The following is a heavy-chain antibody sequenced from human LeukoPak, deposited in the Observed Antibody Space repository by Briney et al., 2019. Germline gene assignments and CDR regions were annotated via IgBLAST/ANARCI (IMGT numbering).Heavy chain of an antibody. J-gene: IGHJ6*02. CDR3: ARAPFFVVVVAANPFYYGMDV. V-gene: IGHV4-39*01. Sequence: SETLSLTCTVSGGSISSGGYYWSWIRQPPGKGLEWIGSIYYSGSTYYNPSLKSRVTISVDTSKNQFSLKLSSVTAADTAVYYCARAPFFVVVVAANPFYYGMDVWGQGTTVTVSS. CDR2: IYYSGST. CDR1: GGSISSGGYY. D-gene: IGHD2-15*01.